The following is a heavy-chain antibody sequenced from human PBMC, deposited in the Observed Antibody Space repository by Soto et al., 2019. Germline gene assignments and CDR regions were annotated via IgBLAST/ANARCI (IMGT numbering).Heavy chain of an antibody. J-gene: IGHJ4*02. CDR2: IYTSGST. CDR3: ARDTSVGATTPFDY. CDR1: GGSISGYY. D-gene: IGHD1-26*01. V-gene: IGHV4-4*07. Sequence: SETLSLTCTVSGGSISGYYWSWIRQPAGKGLEWIGRIYTSGSTNYNPSLMSRVTMSVDTSKNQFSLKLSSVTAADTAVYYCARDTSVGATTPFDYWGQGTLVTVSS.